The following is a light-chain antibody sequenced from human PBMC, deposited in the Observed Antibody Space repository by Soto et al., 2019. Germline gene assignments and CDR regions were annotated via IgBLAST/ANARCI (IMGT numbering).Light chain of an antibody. CDR1: QSINIY. Sequence: DIQMTQSPSSLSASVGGRVTITCRASQSINIYLNWYQQKPGQVPKLLIYASTRLQSGVPSRFSGSGSGTDFTLTISSLQPDDFATYYWQQSYTSWTFGQGTKVEVK. J-gene: IGKJ1*01. V-gene: IGKV1-39*01. CDR3: QQSYTSWT. CDR2: AST.